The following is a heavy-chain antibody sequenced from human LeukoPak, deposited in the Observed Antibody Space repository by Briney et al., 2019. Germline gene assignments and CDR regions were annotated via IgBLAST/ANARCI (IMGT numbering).Heavy chain of an antibody. CDR2: ISNGGDYT. D-gene: IGHD2-15*01. V-gene: IGHV3-23*01. CDR3: GKSKKSGGWPIDY. CDR1: GFSSSTYA. J-gene: IGHJ4*02. Sequence: GGSLRLSSAHSGFSSSTYAMTSVCQAPGKGLEWVSGISNGGDYTYYADSVKGRFIISRDTSTNTLYLRMKSLDTYATALYHCGKSKKSGGWPIDYWGQGALVTVSS.